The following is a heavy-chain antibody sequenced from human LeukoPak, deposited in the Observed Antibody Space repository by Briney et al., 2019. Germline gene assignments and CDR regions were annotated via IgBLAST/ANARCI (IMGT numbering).Heavy chain of an antibody. D-gene: IGHD2-15*01. CDR1: GYTFTSYG. CDR3: ARSGGYCSGGSCYSEYYFDY. CDR2: ISAYNGNT. Sequence: ASVKVSCKASGYTFTSYGISWVRQAPGQGLEWMGWISAYNGNTNCAQKLQGRVTMTTDTSTSTAYMELRSLRSDDTAVYYCARSGGYCSGGSCYSEYYFDYWGQGTPVTVSS. V-gene: IGHV1-18*01. J-gene: IGHJ4*02.